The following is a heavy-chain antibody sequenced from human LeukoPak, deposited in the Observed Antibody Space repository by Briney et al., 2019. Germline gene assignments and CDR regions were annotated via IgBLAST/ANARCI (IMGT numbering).Heavy chain of an antibody. CDR3: ARDPGLYYYDSSGYYYFDY. J-gene: IGHJ4*02. CDR1: GGSFSGYY. Sequence: SETLSLTCAVYGGSFSGYYWSWIRQPPGKGLEWIGEINHSGSTNYNPSLKSRVTISVDTSKNQFSLKLSSVTAADTAVYYCARDPGLYYYDSSGYYYFDYWGQGTLVTVSS. V-gene: IGHV4-34*01. CDR2: INHSGST. D-gene: IGHD3-22*01.